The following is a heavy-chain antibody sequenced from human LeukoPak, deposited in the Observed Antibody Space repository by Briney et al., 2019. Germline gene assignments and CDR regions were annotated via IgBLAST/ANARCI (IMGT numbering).Heavy chain of an antibody. J-gene: IGHJ4*02. D-gene: IGHD3-22*01. CDR3: ARGSGYYRYYFDY. V-gene: IGHV4-34*01. Sequence: PGGSLRLSCAASGFTFGSYSMNWIRQPPGKGLEWIGEINHSGSTNYNPSLKSRVAISVDTSKNQFSLKLSSVTAADTAVYYCARGSGYYRYYFDYWGQGTLVTVSS. CDR1: GFTFGSYS. CDR2: INHSGST.